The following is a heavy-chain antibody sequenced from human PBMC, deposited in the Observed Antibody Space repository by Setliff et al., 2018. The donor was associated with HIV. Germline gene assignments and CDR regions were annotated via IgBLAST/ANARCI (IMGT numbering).Heavy chain of an antibody. CDR1: GGSFRGYY. CDR2: SNQSGSG. Sequence: PSETLSLTCVVYGGSFRGYYWSWIRQPPGKGLEWIGESNQSGSGNYNPSLKSRVTISVDTSKNRFSLKLSSVTAFDTAVYYCAKTVVGDSYALPNDAFDIWGQGTMVTVSS. CDR3: AKTVVGDSYALPNDAFDI. V-gene: IGHV4-34*01. J-gene: IGHJ3*02. D-gene: IGHD3-16*01.